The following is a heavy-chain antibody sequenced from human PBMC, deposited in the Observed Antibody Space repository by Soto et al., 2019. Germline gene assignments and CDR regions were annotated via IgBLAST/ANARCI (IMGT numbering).Heavy chain of an antibody. D-gene: IGHD3-10*01. V-gene: IGHV1-46*03. CDR3: ARERSSRDTAYDDSDYYYYYMDV. J-gene: IGHJ6*03. Sequence: QVQLVQSGAEVKKPGASLKVSCKSSGYTFTSYYIHWVRQAPGQGLDWMGLINPSNGATTHAQRLRGRITMTRDTSTSTVDMELSSLRSEDTALYFCARERSSRDTAYDDSDYYYYYMDVWGKGTTVTVSS. CDR1: GYTFTSYY. CDR2: INPSNGAT.